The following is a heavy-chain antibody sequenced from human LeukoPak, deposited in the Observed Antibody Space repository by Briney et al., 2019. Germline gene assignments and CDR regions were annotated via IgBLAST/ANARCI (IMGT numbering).Heavy chain of an antibody. CDR3: ARARRRYDSSGYYIDY. V-gene: IGHV4-34*01. D-gene: IGHD3-22*01. J-gene: IGHJ4*02. CDR1: GGSFSGYY. Sequence: SETLSLTCAVYGGSFSGYYWSWIRQPPGKGLEWIGEINHSGSTNYNPSLKSRVTISVGTSKNQFSLKLSSVTAADTAVYYCARARRRYDSSGYYIDYWGQGTLVTVSS. CDR2: INHSGST.